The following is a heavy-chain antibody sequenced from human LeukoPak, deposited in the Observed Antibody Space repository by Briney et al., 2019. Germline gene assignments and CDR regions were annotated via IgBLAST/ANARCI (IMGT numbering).Heavy chain of an antibody. V-gene: IGHV4-31*03. Sequence: SQTLSLSCTVSGGSISSGGYYWSWIREHPGKGLEWIGYIYYSGSTYYNPSPKSRVTISVDTSKNQFSLKLSSVTAADTAVYYCARGDWFTWFDPWGQGTLVTVSS. J-gene: IGHJ5*02. D-gene: IGHD3-9*01. CDR3: ARGDWFTWFDP. CDR1: GGSISSGGYY. CDR2: IYYSGST.